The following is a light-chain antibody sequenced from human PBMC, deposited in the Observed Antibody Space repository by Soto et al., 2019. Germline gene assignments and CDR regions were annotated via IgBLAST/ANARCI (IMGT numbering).Light chain of an antibody. CDR1: QSVSSN. CDR3: QQGDIWPWT. CDR2: GAS. J-gene: IGKJ1*01. Sequence: PGERATLSCRASQSVSSNYLGWYQQKPGQAPRLLMDGASSRATGIPGRFSGSGSGTEFTLTISSLQSEDFATYYCQQGDIWPWTFGQGTKVDI. V-gene: IGKV3D-15*01.